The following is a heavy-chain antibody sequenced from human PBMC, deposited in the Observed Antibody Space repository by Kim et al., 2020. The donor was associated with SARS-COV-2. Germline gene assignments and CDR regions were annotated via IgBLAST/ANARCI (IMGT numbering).Heavy chain of an antibody. CDR1: GFSFSSQW. J-gene: IGHJ4*02. V-gene: IGHV3-74*01. CDR3: AGGDSGYVVY. CDR2: IKTHGSYT. Sequence: GGSLRLSCAASGFSFSSQWMHWVRQAPGKGLVWVSRIKTHGSYTTYADTVKGRFTISRDNAKNTLYLQMNSLRVEDTAVYYCAGGDSGYVVYWGQGTQVT. D-gene: IGHD3-22*01.